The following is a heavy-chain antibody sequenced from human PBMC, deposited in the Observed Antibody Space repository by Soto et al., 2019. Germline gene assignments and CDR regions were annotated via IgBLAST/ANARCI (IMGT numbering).Heavy chain of an antibody. CDR2: IYWDDDK. D-gene: IGHD3-3*01. J-gene: IGHJ4*02. CDR3: AHRILRTVFGLVTTTAIYFDF. V-gene: IGHV2-5*02. CDR1: GFSLTTSGVG. Sequence: QITLNESGPTVVKPAETLTLTCTFSGFSLTTSGVGVGWIRQSPGKAPEWLALIYWDDDKRYSESLKSRLTITTDTSKNQVVLTIASVDPADTATYYCAHRILRTVFGLVTTTAIYFDFWGQGTPVVVSS.